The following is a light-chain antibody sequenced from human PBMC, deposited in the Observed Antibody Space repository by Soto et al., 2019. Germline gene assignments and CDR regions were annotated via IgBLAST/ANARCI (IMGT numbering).Light chain of an antibody. CDR2: HAC. V-gene: IGKV1-5*01. J-gene: IGKJ1*01. CDR3: QQYDSYSWT. CDR1: QSISSW. Sequence: DIQMTQSPSTLSASVGDRVTITCRASQSISSWLPWYQQKPGNAPKLLIYHACRLAGGLPSRFGDSGSGPKFTLTISCLQTDDFAGYYCQQYDSYSWTFGQGTKVDIK.